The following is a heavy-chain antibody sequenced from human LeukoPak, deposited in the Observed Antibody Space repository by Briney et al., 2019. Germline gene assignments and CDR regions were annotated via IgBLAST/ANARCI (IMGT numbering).Heavy chain of an antibody. V-gene: IGHV3-7*01. Sequence: GGSLRLSCAASGFSLSGYWMTWVRQAPGKGLEWVARLHADGVEQNYVDSVTGRFTMSRDNAKNSLDLQMNSLRVEDTAVYYCARGGYSFDYLGQRTLVAVSS. CDR1: GFSLSGYW. CDR2: LHADGVEQ. CDR3: ARGGYSFDY. J-gene: IGHJ4*02. D-gene: IGHD5-18*01.